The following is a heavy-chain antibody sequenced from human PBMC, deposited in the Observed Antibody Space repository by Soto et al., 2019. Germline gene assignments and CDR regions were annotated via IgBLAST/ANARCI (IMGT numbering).Heavy chain of an antibody. Sequence: GVSLRLSCAASGFTFGSFAMSWVRQSPGKGLEWVSAITDTGGDTYHADSVKGRFTISRDNTKNTLYLQMNSLKVEDTAVYYCAKGSASSRPYYFDCWGQGTLVTVSS. CDR1: GFTFGSFA. CDR2: ITDTGGDT. CDR3: AKGSASSRPYYFDC. D-gene: IGHD2-2*01. J-gene: IGHJ4*02. V-gene: IGHV3-23*01.